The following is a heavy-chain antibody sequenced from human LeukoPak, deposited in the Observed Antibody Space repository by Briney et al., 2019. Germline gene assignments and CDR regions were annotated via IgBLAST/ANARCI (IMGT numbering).Heavy chain of an antibody. V-gene: IGHV1-8*01. J-gene: IGHJ4*02. CDR2: MNPDSGNT. Sequence: ASVKVSCKASGHTFTSYDINWVRQATGQGLEWMGWMNPDSGNTGYAQKFQGRATMTRNPSISTAYKELSSLTSEDTAVYYCARRIAAAGVGIVYWGQGTLVAVSS. CDR1: GHTFTSYD. D-gene: IGHD6-13*01. CDR3: ARRIAAAGVGIVY.